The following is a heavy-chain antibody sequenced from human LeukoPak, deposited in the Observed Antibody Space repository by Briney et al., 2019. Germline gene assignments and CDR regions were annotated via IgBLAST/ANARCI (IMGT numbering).Heavy chain of an antibody. Sequence: SQTLSLTCAISGDSVSSNSAAWNWIRQSPSRGLEWLGRTYYRSKWYNDYALSVKSRITINPDTSKNQFSLKLSSVTAADTAVYYCARHRGILTGYYIYFDYWGQGTLVTVSS. CDR1: GDSVSSNSAA. V-gene: IGHV6-1*01. CDR3: ARHRGILTGYYIYFDY. J-gene: IGHJ4*02. CDR2: TYYRSKWYN. D-gene: IGHD3-9*01.